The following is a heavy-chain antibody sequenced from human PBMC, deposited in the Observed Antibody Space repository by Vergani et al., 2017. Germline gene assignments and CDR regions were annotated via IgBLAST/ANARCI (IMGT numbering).Heavy chain of an antibody. V-gene: IGHV1-3*01. D-gene: IGHD3-10*01. CDR2: INAYNGNT. J-gene: IGHJ6*02. Sequence: QVQLVQSGAEVKKPGASVKVSCKASGYTFTSYAMHWVRQAPGQRLEWMGWINAYNGNTNYAQKLQGRVTMTTDTSTSTAYMELRSLRSDDTAVYYCARDRGYYYYYGMDVWGQGTTVTVSS. CDR3: ARDRGYYYYYGMDV. CDR1: GYTFTSYA.